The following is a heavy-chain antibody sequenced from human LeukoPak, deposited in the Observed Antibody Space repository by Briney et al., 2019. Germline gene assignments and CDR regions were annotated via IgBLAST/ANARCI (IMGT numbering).Heavy chain of an antibody. D-gene: IGHD2-2*01. V-gene: IGHV1-69*04. CDR1: GGTFSSYA. J-gene: IGHJ5*02. CDR3: ARDEAGSTSCSPCWFDP. Sequence: ASVTVSCKASGGTFSSYAISWVRQAPGQGLEWMGRVIPTLGIANYAQKFQGRVTITADKSTSTAYMELSSLRSEDTAVYYCARDEAGSTSCSPCWFDPWGQGTLVTVSS. CDR2: VIPTLGIA.